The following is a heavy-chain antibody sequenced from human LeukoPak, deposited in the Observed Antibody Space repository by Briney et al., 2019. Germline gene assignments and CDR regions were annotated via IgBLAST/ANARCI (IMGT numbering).Heavy chain of an antibody. CDR1: GGSFSGYY. CDR3: ARMGPYYDILTGYYTTIFDY. J-gene: IGHJ4*02. D-gene: IGHD3-9*01. CDR2: INHSGST. Sequence: SETLSLTCAVYGGSFSGYYWSWIRQPPGKGLEWIGEINHSGSTNYNPSLKSRVTISVDTSKNQFSLKLSSVTAADTAVYYCARMGPYYDILTGYYTTIFDYWGQGTLVTVSS. V-gene: IGHV4-34*01.